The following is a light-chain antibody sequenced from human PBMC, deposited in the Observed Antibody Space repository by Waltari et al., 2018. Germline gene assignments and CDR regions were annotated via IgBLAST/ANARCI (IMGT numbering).Light chain of an antibody. J-gene: IGLJ2*01. CDR2: AKN. Sequence: SSELTQDPAVSVALGQTVRIACQGDSLRNFYPSWFQQKPGQAPVLVLYAKNNRPSGIPDRFSGSSSGNTASLTITGAQAEDEADYYCNCRDSSGNHLVFGGGTRLTVL. V-gene: IGLV3-19*01. CDR3: NCRDSSGNHLV. CDR1: SLRNFY.